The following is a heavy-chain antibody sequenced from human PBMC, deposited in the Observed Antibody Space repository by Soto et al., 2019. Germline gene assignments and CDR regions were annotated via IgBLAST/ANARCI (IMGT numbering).Heavy chain of an antibody. CDR2: ITGSGGST. J-gene: IGHJ4*02. CDR3: AKGSSSSRHYYFDS. CDR1: GFTFSGFA. Sequence: EVQLLESGGGLAQPGGSLRLSCAASGFTFSGFAMSWVRQAPGKGLEWVSAITGSGGSTYHADSVKGRFTISRDNSKNTLFLEMNNLRADDTAVYYCAKGSSSSRHYYFDSWGQGTLATVSS. D-gene: IGHD6-6*01. V-gene: IGHV3-23*01.